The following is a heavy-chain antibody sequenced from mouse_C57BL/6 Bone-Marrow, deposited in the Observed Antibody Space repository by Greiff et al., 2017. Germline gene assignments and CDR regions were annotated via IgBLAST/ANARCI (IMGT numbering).Heavy chain of an antibody. V-gene: IGHV1-62-2*01. CDR1: GYTFTEYT. Sequence: QVQLKESGAELVKPGASVKLSCKASGYTFTEYTIHWVKQRSGQGLEWIGWFYPGSGSIKYNEKFKDKATLTADKSSSTVYMELSRLTSEDSAVYFCARHGAIYYDFYWYFDVWGTGTTVTVSS. CDR2: FYPGSGSI. D-gene: IGHD2-4*01. J-gene: IGHJ1*03. CDR3: ARHGAIYYDFYWYFDV.